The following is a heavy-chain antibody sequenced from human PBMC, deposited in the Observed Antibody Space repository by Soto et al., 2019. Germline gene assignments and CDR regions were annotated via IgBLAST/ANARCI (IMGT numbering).Heavy chain of an antibody. Sequence: GESRKISCEGSGYIFAGYFSAWVRQMPGKGLEWMGPIYPGDSDTRYSPSFQGQVTISADKSISTAYLQWSSLKASDTAMYYCARQHWNYYYGLDVWGQGTTVPVSS. J-gene: IGHJ6*02. CDR1: GYIFAGYF. V-gene: IGHV5-51*01. CDR2: IYPGDSDT. D-gene: IGHD1-1*01. CDR3: ARQHWNYYYGLDV.